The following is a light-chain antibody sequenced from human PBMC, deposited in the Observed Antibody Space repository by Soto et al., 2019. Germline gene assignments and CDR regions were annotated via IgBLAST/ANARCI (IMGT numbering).Light chain of an antibody. CDR2: DAS. V-gene: IGKV3-20*01. J-gene: IGKJ5*01. Sequence: EIVLTQSPGTLSLSPGEGATLSCRASQSVSSSTYLAWYQQKPGQAPRLLIYDASSRATGIPDRFSGSGSGTDFTLTISRLEPEDFAVYYCQQYGSSPXTFGQGTLL. CDR3: QQYGSSPXT. CDR1: QSVSSSTY.